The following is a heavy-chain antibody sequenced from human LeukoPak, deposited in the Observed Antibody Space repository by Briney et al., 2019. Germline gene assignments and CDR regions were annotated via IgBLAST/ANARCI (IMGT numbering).Heavy chain of an antibody. CDR1: GGSISSYY. D-gene: IGHD3-10*01. CDR2: IYYSGST. CDR3: ARVVTMVRGVIMKGGWFDP. Sequence: SETLSLTCTVSGGSISSYYWSWIRQPPGKELEWIGYIYYSGSTNYNPSLKSRVTISVDTSKNQFSLKLSSVTAADTAVYYCARVVTMVRGVIMKGGWFDPWGQGTLVTVSS. J-gene: IGHJ5*02. V-gene: IGHV4-59*01.